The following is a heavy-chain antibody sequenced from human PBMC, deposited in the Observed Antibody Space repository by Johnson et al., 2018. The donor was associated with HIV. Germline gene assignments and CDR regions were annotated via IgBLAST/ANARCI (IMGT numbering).Heavy chain of an antibody. CDR3: GRDKGNYDILTGYYNVGAFDI. V-gene: IGHV3-66*02. J-gene: IGHJ3*02. CDR2: LYSGGST. D-gene: IGHD3-9*01. CDR1: GFTVSSNY. Sequence: VQLVESGGGLVQPGGSLRLSCAASGFTVSSNYMTWVRQAPGKGLEWVSILYSGGSTYYADSVKGRFSISRDNSKNTLFLQLNSLRAEDTAVYYCGRDKGNYDILTGYYNVGAFDIWGQGTMVTVSS.